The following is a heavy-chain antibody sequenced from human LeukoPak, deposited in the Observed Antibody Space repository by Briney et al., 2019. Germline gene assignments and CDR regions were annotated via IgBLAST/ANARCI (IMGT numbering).Heavy chain of an antibody. J-gene: IGHJ3*02. V-gene: IGHV1-69*13. CDR3: ARGYSSGADAFDI. Sequence: ASVKVSCKASGGTFSSYAISWVRQAPGQGLEWMGGIIPIFGTANYAQKFQGRVTITADESTSTAYMELSSLRSEDTAVYYCARGYSSGADAFDIWGQGTMVTVSS. D-gene: IGHD6-19*01. CDR2: IIPIFGTA. CDR1: GGTFSSYA.